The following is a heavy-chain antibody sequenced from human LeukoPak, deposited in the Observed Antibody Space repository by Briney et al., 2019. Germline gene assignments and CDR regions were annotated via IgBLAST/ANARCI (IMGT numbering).Heavy chain of an antibody. CDR1: GGTFTSYA. J-gene: IGHJ6*02. Sequence: SVKVSCKASGGTFTSYAISWVRQAPGQGLEWMGGIIPIFGTANYAQKFQGRVTITADKSTSTAYMELSSLRSEDTAVYYCARLYCSSTSCYTGVYMDVWGQGTSVTVSS. CDR3: ARLYCSSTSCYTGVYMDV. D-gene: IGHD2-2*02. V-gene: IGHV1-69*06. CDR2: IIPIFGTA.